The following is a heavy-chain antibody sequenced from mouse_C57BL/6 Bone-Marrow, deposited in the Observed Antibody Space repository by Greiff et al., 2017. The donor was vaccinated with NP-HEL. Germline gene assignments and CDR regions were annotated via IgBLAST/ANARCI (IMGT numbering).Heavy chain of an antibody. CDR1: GYAFSSYW. CDR2: IYPGDGDT. J-gene: IGHJ3*01. Sequence: VQLQQSGAELVKPGASVKISCKASGYAFSSYWMNWVKQRPGKGLEWIGQIYPGDGDTNYNGKFKGKATLTADKSSSTAYMQLSSLTSEDSAVYFCARGDSSRYRYAFAYWGQGTLVTVSA. V-gene: IGHV1-80*01. CDR3: ARGDSSRYRYAFAY. D-gene: IGHD3-2*02.